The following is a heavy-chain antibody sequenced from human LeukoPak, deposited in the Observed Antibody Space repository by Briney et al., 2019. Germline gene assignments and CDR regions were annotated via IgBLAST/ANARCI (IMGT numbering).Heavy chain of an antibody. CDR3: ARDLRYCSGGSCYDTNWFDP. V-gene: IGHV1-2*06. D-gene: IGHD2-15*01. CDR2: INPNSGGT. CDR1: GYTLTGYY. Sequence: ASVKVSCKASGYTLTGYYMHWVRQAPGQGLEWMGRINPNSGGTNYAQKFQGRVTMTRDTSISTAYMELSRLRSDDTAVYYCARDLRYCSGGSCYDTNWFDPWGQGTLVTVSS. J-gene: IGHJ5*02.